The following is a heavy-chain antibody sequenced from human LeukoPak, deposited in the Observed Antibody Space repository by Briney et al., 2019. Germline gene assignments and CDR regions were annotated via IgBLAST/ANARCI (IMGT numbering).Heavy chain of an antibody. CDR3: ARDWDLVGATYYFDY. Sequence: ASVKVSCKASGYTFTGYYMHWVRQAPGQGLEWMGWINPNSGGTNYAQKFQGRVTMTRDTSISTAFMELSRLRSDDTAVYYCARDWDLVGATYYFDYWGQGTLVTVSS. CDR2: INPNSGGT. D-gene: IGHD1-26*01. V-gene: IGHV1-2*02. CDR1: GYTFTGYY. J-gene: IGHJ4*02.